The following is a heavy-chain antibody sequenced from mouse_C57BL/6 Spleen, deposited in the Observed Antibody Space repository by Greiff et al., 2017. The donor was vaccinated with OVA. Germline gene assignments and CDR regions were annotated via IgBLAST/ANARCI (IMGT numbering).Heavy chain of an antibody. J-gene: IGHJ4*01. CDR1: GFTFSDYG. CDR3: ARGDYDDDYYAMDY. CDR2: ISSGSSTI. V-gene: IGHV5-17*01. Sequence: EVKLQESGGGLVKPGGSLKLSCAASGFTFSDYGMHWVRQAPEKGLEWVAYISSGSSTIYYADTVKGRFNISRDNAKNTLFLQMTSLRSEDTARYYCARGDYDDDYYAMDYWGQGTSVTVSS. D-gene: IGHD2-4*01.